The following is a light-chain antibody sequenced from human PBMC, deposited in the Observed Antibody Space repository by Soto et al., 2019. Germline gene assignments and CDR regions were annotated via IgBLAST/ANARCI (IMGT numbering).Light chain of an antibody. CDR3: QQPAHLPQA. Sequence: VLNQSPAALSLSPGESVPLTCRASQGISSYLAWYQQKPGKAPRLLIYGASTWHIGFPARFSGSGSGTDFTLLINSLQTEDFAFYYCQQPAHLPQAFCEGTRLDIK. CDR2: GAS. CDR1: QGISSY. J-gene: IGKJ5*01. V-gene: IGKV3-15*01.